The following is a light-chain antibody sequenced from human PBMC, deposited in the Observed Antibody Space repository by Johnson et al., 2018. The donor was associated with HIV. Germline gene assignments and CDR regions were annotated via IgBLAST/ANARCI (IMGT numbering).Light chain of an antibody. CDR2: DNN. Sequence: QSVLTQPPSVSAAPGQTVTISCSGSSSNVGSSFVSWYRQVPGTAPKLLIYDNNKRPSGIPDRFSGSKSGTSATLGITGLQTGDEAVYYCGTWESSLRTGFLGTGTKVTVL. CDR1: SSNVGSSF. CDR3: GTWESSLRTGF. J-gene: IGLJ1*01. V-gene: IGLV1-51*01.